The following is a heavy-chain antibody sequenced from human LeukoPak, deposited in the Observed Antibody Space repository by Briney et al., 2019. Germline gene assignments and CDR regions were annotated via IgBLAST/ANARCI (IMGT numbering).Heavy chain of an antibody. D-gene: IGHD3-22*01. CDR1: GFTVSSNY. CDR3: ARVDSSGYIDY. V-gene: IGHV3-53*01. Sequence: GGSLRLSCAASGFTVSSNYMSWVRQAPGKGLEWVSVIYSGGSTYYADSVKGRFTISRDNSKNTLYLQMNSLRAEDTAVHYCARVDSSGYIDYWGQGALVTVSS. J-gene: IGHJ4*02. CDR2: IYSGGST.